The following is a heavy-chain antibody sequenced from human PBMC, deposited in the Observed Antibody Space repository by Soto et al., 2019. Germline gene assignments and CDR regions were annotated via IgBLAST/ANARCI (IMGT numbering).Heavy chain of an antibody. V-gene: IGHV3-30-3*01. Sequence: ESGGGVVQPGRSLRLSCAASGFTFSSYAMHWVRQAPGKGLEWVAVISYDGSNKYYADSVKGRFTISRDNSKNTLYLQMNSLRAEDTAVYYCARSTGRLYYYGMDVWGQGTTVTVSS. CDR1: GFTFSSYA. D-gene: IGHD3-10*01. J-gene: IGHJ6*02. CDR2: ISYDGSNK. CDR3: ARSTGRLYYYGMDV.